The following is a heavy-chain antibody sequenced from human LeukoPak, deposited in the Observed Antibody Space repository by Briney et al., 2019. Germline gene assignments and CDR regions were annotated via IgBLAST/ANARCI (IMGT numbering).Heavy chain of an antibody. CDR2: IYSGGST. D-gene: IGHD6-13*01. J-gene: IGHJ1*01. Sequence: GGSLRLSCAASGFTVSSNYMSWVRQAPGKGLEWVSVIYSGGSTYYADSVKGRFTISRGNSKNTLYLQMNSLRAVDTAVYYCARETAAGTGEYFQHWGQGTLVTVSS. CDR1: GFTVSSNY. CDR3: ARETAAGTGEYFQH. V-gene: IGHV3-66*02.